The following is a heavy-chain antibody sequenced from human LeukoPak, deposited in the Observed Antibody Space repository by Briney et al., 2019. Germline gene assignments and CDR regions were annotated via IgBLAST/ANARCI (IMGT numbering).Heavy chain of an antibody. V-gene: IGHV1-69*05. CDR2: IIPIFGTA. CDR1: GDTFISYS. Sequence: GASVKVSCKASGDTFISYSISWVRQAPGQGLEWMGGIIPIFGTANYAQKSQGRVTITTDESTSTAYMELTSLRSEDTAVYYCARGPKGHYYYYYMDVWGKGTTVTVSS. CDR3: ARGPKGHYYYYYMDV. J-gene: IGHJ6*03.